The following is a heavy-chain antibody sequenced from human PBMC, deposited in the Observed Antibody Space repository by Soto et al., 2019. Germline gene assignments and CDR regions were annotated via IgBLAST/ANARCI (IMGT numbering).Heavy chain of an antibody. D-gene: IGHD2-2*01. CDR3: ARDREYCSSTSCSRHDY. J-gene: IGHJ4*02. V-gene: IGHV1-18*01. Sequence: ASVKVSCKASGYTFTSSGISWVRQAPGQGLEWMGWISAYNGNTNYAQKLQGRVTMTTDTSTSTAYMELRSLRSDDTAVYYCARDREYCSSTSCSRHDYWGQGTLVPVSS. CDR2: ISAYNGNT. CDR1: GYTFTSSG.